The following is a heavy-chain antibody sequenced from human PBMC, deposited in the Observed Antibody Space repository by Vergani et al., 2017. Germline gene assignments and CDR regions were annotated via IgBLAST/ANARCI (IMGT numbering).Heavy chain of an antibody. D-gene: IGHD6-6*01. CDR2: IWYDGSNK. Sequence: QVQLVESGGGVVQPGRSLRLSCAASGFTFSSYGMHWVRQAPGKGLEWVAVIWYDGSNKYYADSVKGRFTISRDNSKNTLYLQMNSLRAEDTAVYYCAKSSSSSYYYYMDVWGKGTTVTVSS. V-gene: IGHV3-33*06. J-gene: IGHJ6*03. CDR1: GFTFSSYG. CDR3: AKSSSSSYYYYMDV.